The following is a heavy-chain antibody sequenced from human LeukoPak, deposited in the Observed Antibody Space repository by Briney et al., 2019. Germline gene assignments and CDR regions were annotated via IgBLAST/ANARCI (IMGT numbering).Heavy chain of an antibody. J-gene: IGHJ4*02. CDR1: GFTFNNAW. Sequence: GSLRLSCAASGFTFNNAWMNWVRQAPGKGLEWVGRIKSKIDGGTTDYAAPVKGRFTISRDDSKNTLYLQMNSLKTKDTAVYYCTTAVLVTATDYWGQGTLVTVSS. V-gene: IGHV3-15*07. CDR3: TTAVLVTATDY. D-gene: IGHD2-21*02. CDR2: IKSKIDGGTT.